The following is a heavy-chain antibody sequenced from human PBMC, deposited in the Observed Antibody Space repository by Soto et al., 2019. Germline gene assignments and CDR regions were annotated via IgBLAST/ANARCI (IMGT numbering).Heavy chain of an antibody. V-gene: IGHV3-30*18. Sequence: GGSLRLSCAASGFTFSSYGMHWVRQAPGKGLEWVAVISYDGSNKYYADSVKGRFTISRDNSKNTLYLQMNSLRAEDTAVYYCAKSKQWLVQGYYYYGMDVWGQGTTVTVSS. CDR1: GFTFSSYG. J-gene: IGHJ6*02. CDR2: ISYDGSNK. D-gene: IGHD6-19*01. CDR3: AKSKQWLVQGYYYYGMDV.